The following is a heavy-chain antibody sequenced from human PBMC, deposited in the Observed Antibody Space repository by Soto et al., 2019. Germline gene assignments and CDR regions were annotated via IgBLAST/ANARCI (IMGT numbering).Heavy chain of an antibody. J-gene: IGHJ4*02. CDR1: GYTFTHYY. V-gene: IGHV1-46*01. Sequence: SVKVSCKASGYTFTHYYIHWVRQAPGQGLEWMGIINPNGGITTYAQKFRAGFTMTRDTSTSTVYLELSSLRSEDSAIYYCATSVNSAMGFDYWGQGTLVTVSS. CDR2: INPNGGIT. CDR3: ATSVNSAMGFDY. D-gene: IGHD5-18*01.